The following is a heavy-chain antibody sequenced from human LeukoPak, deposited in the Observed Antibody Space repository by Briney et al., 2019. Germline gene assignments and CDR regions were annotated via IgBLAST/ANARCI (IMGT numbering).Heavy chain of an antibody. V-gene: IGHV1-69*13. CDR3: ARSGRYPGGFHGVDV. CDR1: GGTFSRYP. J-gene: IGHJ6*02. Sequence: SVKVSCKASGGTFSRYPISWVRQAPGQGLEWMGGIIPFIGTPTYAPKFQGRLTITADESTSTAYIALSSLRAGDTAVYFCARSGRYPGGFHGVDVWGQGTTVTVSS. D-gene: IGHD3-16*01. CDR2: IIPFIGTP.